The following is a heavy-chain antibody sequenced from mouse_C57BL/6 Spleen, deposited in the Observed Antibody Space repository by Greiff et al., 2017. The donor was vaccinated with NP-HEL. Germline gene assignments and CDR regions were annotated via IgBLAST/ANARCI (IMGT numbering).Heavy chain of an antibody. Sequence: VKVVESGPGLVAPSQSLSITCTVSGFSLTSYGVHWVRQPPGKGLEWLVVIWSDGSTTYNSALKSRLSISKDNSKSQVFLKMNSLQTDDTAMYYCARHEIYYYGNYAMDYWGQGTSVTVSS. CDR2: IWSDGST. CDR1: GFSLTSYG. CDR3: ARHEIYYYGNYAMDY. D-gene: IGHD1-1*01. J-gene: IGHJ4*01. V-gene: IGHV2-6-1*01.